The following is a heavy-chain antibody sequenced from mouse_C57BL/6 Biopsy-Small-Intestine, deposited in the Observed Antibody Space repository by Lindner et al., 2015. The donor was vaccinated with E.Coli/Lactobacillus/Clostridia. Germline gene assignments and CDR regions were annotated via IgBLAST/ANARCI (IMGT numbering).Heavy chain of an antibody. CDR3: ARVRGYGARSSFDI. CDR2: INANSGNT. D-gene: IGHD1-1*02. J-gene: IGHJ3*01. CDR1: GYTFTGYY. V-gene: IGHV1-84*02. Sequence: SVKVSCKASGYTFTGYYMHWVRQAPGQGLEWMGWINANSGNTEYAQKFQGRVTMTRDTSISTADMELSRLRSDDTAVYYCARVRGYGARSSFDIWGQGTMVTVSS.